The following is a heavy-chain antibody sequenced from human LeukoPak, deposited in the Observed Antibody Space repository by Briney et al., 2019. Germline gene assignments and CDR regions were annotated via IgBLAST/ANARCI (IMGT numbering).Heavy chain of an antibody. Sequence: ASVKVSCMASGYTFTGYYMHWVRQAPGQGLEWMGWINPNSGGTNYAQKFQGRVTMTRDTSNSTAYMELSRLRSDDTAVYYCARDLPWLVRYFDYWGQGTLVTVSS. CDR1: GYTFTGYY. V-gene: IGHV1-2*02. J-gene: IGHJ4*02. D-gene: IGHD6-19*01. CDR3: ARDLPWLVRYFDY. CDR2: INPNSGGT.